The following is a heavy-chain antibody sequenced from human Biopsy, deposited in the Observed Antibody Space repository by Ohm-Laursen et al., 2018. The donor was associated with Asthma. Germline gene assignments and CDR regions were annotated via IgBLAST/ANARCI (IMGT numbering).Heavy chain of an antibody. D-gene: IGHD1-26*01. CDR1: GFTFHNYG. CDR3: AKEVFPGWELRRGPDS. CDR2: ISFDGSNK. Sequence: SLRLSCTASGFTFHNYGMHWVRQAPGKGLDWVAVISFDGSNKNYTDSVKGRFTISRDNSRNMLHLQMNSLRAEDTAVYYCAKEVFPGWELRRGPDSWGQGTLITVSS. V-gene: IGHV3-30*18. J-gene: IGHJ4*02.